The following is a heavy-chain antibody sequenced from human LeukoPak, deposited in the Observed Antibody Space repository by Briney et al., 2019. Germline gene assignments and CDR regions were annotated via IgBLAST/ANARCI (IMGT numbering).Heavy chain of an antibody. CDR2: ISGTGGST. Sequence: GGSLRLSCAASGFIFSSYAMSWVRLAPGKGLEWVSVISGTGGSTFYADSVKGRFTVSRDNSKNTLHLQMNTLTAEDTAVYYCVGISSGYYFDYWGQGTLVTVSS. V-gene: IGHV3-23*01. CDR1: GFIFSSYA. CDR3: VGISSGYYFDY. D-gene: IGHD3-22*01. J-gene: IGHJ4*02.